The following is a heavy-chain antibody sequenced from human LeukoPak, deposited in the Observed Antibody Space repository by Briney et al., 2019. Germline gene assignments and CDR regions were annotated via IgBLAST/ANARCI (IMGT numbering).Heavy chain of an antibody. CDR2: IRGSGGTT. V-gene: IGHV3-23*01. D-gene: IGHD3-10*01. CDR3: AKRGVVIRVILVGFHKEAYYFDS. Sequence: PGGSLRLSCAVSGITLSNYGMSWVRQLPGKGLEWVAGIRGSGGTTNYADSVRGRFTISRDNSKNTLYLQMSSLRAEGTAVYFCAKRGVVIRVILVGFHKEAYYFDSWGQGALVTVSS. CDR1: GITLSNYG. J-gene: IGHJ4*02.